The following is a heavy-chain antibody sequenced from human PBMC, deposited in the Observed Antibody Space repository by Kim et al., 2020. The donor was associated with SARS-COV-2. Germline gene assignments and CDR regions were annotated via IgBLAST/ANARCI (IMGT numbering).Heavy chain of an antibody. CDR1: GYTFTSNK. J-gene: IGHJ4*02. CDR2: ITPRDGYT. D-gene: IGHD7-27*01. V-gene: IGHV1-46*01. CDR3: ARDNTNWAVDY. Sequence: ASVKVSCKPSGYTFTSNKIHWVRQAPGQGLEWMGIITPRDGYTSYAQGFQGRVTMTTDTSTRIVYMAVGSLNSEDTAVYYCARDNTNWAVDYWGQGTLVIVSS.